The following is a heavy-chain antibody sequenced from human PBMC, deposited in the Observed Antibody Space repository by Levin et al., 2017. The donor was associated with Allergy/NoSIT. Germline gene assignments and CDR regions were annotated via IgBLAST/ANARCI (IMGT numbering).Heavy chain of an antibody. Sequence: VASVKVSCKASGYTFTSYGLSGVRQAPGQGLEWMGWISAYNGDTTYAHKVQDSVTMTTDTSPITAYIVLWSLSSDDTAVYYCARKGTGKAVDDWGQGTMVTVSS. CDR2: ISAYNGDT. V-gene: IGHV1-18*01. CDR3: ARKGTGKAVDD. CDR1: GYTFTSYG. J-gene: IGHJ3*01. D-gene: IGHD1-1*01.